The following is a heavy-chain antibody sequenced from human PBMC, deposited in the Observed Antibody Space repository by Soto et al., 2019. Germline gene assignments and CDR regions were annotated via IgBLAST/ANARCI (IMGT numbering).Heavy chain of an antibody. CDR1: GGSIRSSSYY. J-gene: IGHJ4*02. CDR3: ARSYYDSSGYYYHYFDY. CDR2: IYYSGST. V-gene: IGHV4-39*01. Sequence: PSETLSLTCTVSGGSIRSSSYYWGWVRQPPGKGLEWIGSIYYSGSTYYSPSLKSRVTISVDTSKNQFSLKLSSVTAADTAVYYCARSYYDSSGYYYHYFDYWGQGTLVTVSS. D-gene: IGHD3-22*01.